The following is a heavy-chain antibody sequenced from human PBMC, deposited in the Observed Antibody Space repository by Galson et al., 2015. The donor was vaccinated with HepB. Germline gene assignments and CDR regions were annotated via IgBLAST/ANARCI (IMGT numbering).Heavy chain of an antibody. Sequence: SLRLSCAASEFTFSTYWMSWVRQAPGKGLESVANINLDGSQTFYVDSVKGRFTISRDNAKDSLFLQMNSLRAEDTAVYYCARDGDGAVEYDHWGQGTLVTVS. V-gene: IGHV3-7*01. D-gene: IGHD6-19*01. CDR1: EFTFSTYW. J-gene: IGHJ4*02. CDR2: INLDGSQT. CDR3: ARDGDGAVEYDH.